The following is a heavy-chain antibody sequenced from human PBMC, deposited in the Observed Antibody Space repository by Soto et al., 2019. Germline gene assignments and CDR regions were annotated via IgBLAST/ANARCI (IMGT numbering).Heavy chain of an antibody. CDR2: VSHEGRNT. Sequence: PASGFTFSDYAMHWVRQAPGKGLEWVAVVSHEGRNTHYEDSVKGRSTISRDSSKNTVSLEMTSLRAEDTAVYYCAKGGRQWLVTSDFNYWGQGALVTVSS. J-gene: IGHJ4*02. CDR1: GFTFSDYA. CDR3: AKGGRQWLVTSDFNY. D-gene: IGHD6-19*01. V-gene: IGHV3-30*18.